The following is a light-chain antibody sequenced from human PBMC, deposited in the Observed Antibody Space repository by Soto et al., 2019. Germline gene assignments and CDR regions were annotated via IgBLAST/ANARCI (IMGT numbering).Light chain of an antibody. CDR3: SSYTSSSTLGV. Sequence: QSALTQPASVSGSPGQSITTSCTGTSSDVGGYNYVSWYQQHPGKAPKLMIYGVSNRPSGVSNRFSGSKSGNTASLTISGLQAEDEADYYCSSYTSSSTLGVFGTGTKVTVL. CDR2: GVS. J-gene: IGLJ1*01. V-gene: IGLV2-14*01. CDR1: SSDVGGYNY.